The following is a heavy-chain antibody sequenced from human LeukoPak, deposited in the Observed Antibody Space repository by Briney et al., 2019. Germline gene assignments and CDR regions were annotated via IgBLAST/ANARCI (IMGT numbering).Heavy chain of an antibody. Sequence: GGSLRLSCAASGFTVSATYMSWVRQAPGKGLEWVSAISGSGGSTYYADSVKGRFTISRDNSKNTLYLQMNSLRAEDTAVYYCAKTIIAARPHYFDYWGQGTLVTVSS. D-gene: IGHD6-6*01. CDR3: AKTIIAARPHYFDY. V-gene: IGHV3-23*01. CDR2: ISGSGGST. J-gene: IGHJ4*02. CDR1: GFTVSATY.